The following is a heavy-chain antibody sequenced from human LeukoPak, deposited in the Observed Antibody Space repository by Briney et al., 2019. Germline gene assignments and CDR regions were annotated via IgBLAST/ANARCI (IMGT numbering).Heavy chain of an antibody. Sequence: SETLSTTCTASGDSISSYYWSLIRQFPGKGLEWSGYIYHTGNTNYNPSLKSRVSISVDTSKNQFSLKLNSVTAADTAVYYCARQPNEPAIAVPKRGPGNWYFDLWGRGTLITVSS. CDR3: ARQPNEPAIAVPKRGPGNWYFDL. CDR2: IYHTGNT. J-gene: IGHJ2*01. CDR1: GDSISSYY. V-gene: IGHV4-59*08. D-gene: IGHD6-19*01.